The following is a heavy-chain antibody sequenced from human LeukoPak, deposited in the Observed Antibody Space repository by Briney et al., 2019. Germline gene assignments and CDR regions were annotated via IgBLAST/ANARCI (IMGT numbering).Heavy chain of an antibody. CDR3: ARHRGSGSPYFDY. CDR2: VYYSGST. CDR1: GDSINNYY. D-gene: IGHD3-10*01. V-gene: IGHV4-59*08. J-gene: IGHJ4*02. Sequence: IPSETLSLTCTVSGDSINNYYWSWIRQSPGKGLEWIGYVYYSGSTKYNPSLTSRVTISVDTSKNQFSLKLSSVTAADTAVYYCARHRGSGSPYFDYWGQGTLVTVSS.